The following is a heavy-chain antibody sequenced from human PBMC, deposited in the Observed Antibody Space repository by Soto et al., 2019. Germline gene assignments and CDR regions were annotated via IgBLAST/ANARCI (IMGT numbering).Heavy chain of an antibody. D-gene: IGHD6-25*01. V-gene: IGHV4-31*03. CDR1: GGSISSGGYY. Sequence: KPSETLSLTCTVSGGSISSGGYYWSWIRQHPGKGLEWIGYIYYSGSTYYNPSLKSRVTISVDTSKNQFSLKLSSVTAADTAVYYCARQDGGYVTLDYWGQGTLVTVSS. CDR3: ARQDGGYVTLDY. CDR2: IYYSGST. J-gene: IGHJ4*02.